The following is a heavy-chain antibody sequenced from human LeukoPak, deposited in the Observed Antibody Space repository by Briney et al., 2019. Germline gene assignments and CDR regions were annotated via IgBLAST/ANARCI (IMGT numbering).Heavy chain of an antibody. CDR1: GLTFSSYA. V-gene: IGHV3-23*01. CDR3: AKPLYGDYYLFDY. Sequence: GGSLRLSCAASGLTFSSYAMSWVRQAPGKGLEWVSAISGSGGSTYYADSVKGRFTISRDNSKNTLYLQMNSLRAEDTAVYYCAKPLYGDYYLFDYWGQGTLVTVSS. CDR2: ISGSGGST. D-gene: IGHD4-17*01. J-gene: IGHJ4*02.